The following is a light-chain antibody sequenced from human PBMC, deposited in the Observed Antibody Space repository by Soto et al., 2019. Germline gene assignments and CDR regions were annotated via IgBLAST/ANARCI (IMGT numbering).Light chain of an antibody. CDR2: EVS. Sequence: DVVLTQSPLSLPVTLGQPASISCRSNQSLVSTDGHTYLNWFQQRPGQSPRRLIYEVSNRDSGVPERFSGSGSDTAFTLKISRVEAEDVAIYFCMQGTYWWKCGKVTMVDIK. CDR3: MQGTYWWK. CDR1: QSLVSTDGHTY. J-gene: IGKJ1*01. V-gene: IGKV2-30*01.